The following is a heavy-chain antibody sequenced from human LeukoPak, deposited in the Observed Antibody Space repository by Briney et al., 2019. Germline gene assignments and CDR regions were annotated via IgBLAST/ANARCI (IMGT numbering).Heavy chain of an antibody. J-gene: IGHJ5*02. CDR1: GGSISSGAYY. Sequence: PSQTLSLTCTVSGGSISSGAYYWSWIRQHPGKGLEWIGYIYYSGSTYYNPSLKSRVTIPVDTSKNQFSLKLSSVTAADTAVYYCARGYCSSTSCLYNWFDPWGQGTLVTVSS. D-gene: IGHD2-2*01. CDR2: IYYSGST. V-gene: IGHV4-31*03. CDR3: ARGYCSSTSCLYNWFDP.